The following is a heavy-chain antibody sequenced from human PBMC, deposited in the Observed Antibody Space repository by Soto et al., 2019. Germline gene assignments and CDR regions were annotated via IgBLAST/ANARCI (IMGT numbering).Heavy chain of an antibody. CDR2: IYSGRST. J-gene: IGHJ6*02. CDR1: GFTVSSNY. Sequence: EGSLRLSCAASGFTVSSNYMSWVRQAPGKGLEWVSVIYSGRSTYYADSVKGRFTISRDNSKNTLYLQMNSLRAEDTAVYYCAREGGSSSWYRYYYYYGIDVWGQGTTVTVSS. D-gene: IGHD6-13*01. CDR3: AREGGSSSWYRYYYYYGIDV. V-gene: IGHV3-53*01.